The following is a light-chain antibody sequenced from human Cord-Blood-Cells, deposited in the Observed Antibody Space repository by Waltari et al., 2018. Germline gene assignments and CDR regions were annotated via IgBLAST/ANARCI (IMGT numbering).Light chain of an antibody. CDR2: GKN. V-gene: IGLV3-19*01. CDR1: SLRSYY. Sequence: SSELTQDPAVSVALGQTVRITCQGDSLRSYYASWYQQKPGQAPVLVICGKNNRPSGFPDRFSGSSSGNTASLTITGAQAEDEADYCCNSRDSSGNHWVFGGGTKLTVL. CDR3: NSRDSSGNHWV. J-gene: IGLJ3*02.